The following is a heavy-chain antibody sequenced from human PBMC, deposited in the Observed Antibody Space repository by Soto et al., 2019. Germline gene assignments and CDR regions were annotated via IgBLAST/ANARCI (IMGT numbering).Heavy chain of an antibody. CDR2: INTINDNK. Sequence: ASVKVSCKASGGTFSSYAISWVRQAPGEGLEWVGWINTINDNKLYAQKLQGRLTLTTDTSTSTAYMDLTTLRSDDTAVYFCARDPGAASFDFWAQGTLVTVSS. CDR1: GGTFSSYA. V-gene: IGHV1-18*01. J-gene: IGHJ4*02. D-gene: IGHD2-15*01. CDR3: ARDPGAASFDF.